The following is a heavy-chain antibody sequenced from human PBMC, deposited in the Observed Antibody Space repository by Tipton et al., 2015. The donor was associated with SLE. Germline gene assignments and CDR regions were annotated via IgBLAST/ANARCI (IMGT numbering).Heavy chain of an antibody. J-gene: IGHJ4*02. V-gene: IGHV3-53*01. D-gene: IGHD2-21*01. CDR1: GFSVSRNY. CDR3: ARDPFASPGDGVMDY. CDR2: IYSGLST. Sequence: SLRLSCAVSGFSVSRNYLSWVRQAPGKGLECVSVIYSGLSTYYADSVKGRFTISRDNSKNTLYLQMNSLRAEDTAVYFCARDPFASPGDGVMDYWGRGTLVTVSS.